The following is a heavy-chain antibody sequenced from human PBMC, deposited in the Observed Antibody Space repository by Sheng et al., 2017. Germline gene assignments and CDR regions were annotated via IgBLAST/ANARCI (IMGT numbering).Heavy chain of an antibody. CDR1: GFTFSNYA. CDR3: VRDRGVAGRPGNMDV. Sequence: EVQLVESGGGLVQPGGSLRLSCAASGFTFSNYAINWVRQTPGKGLEWLSYISRRDSTIYYADSVKGRFTISRDNAKNSVFLQMNSLRAEDTAVYYCVRDRGVAGRPGNMDVWGQGTTVTVSS. J-gene: IGHJ6*02. D-gene: IGHD6-6*01. CDR2: ISRRDSTI. V-gene: IGHV3-48*03.